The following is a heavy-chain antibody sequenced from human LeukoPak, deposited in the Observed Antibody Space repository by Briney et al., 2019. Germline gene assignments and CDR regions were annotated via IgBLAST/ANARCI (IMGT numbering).Heavy chain of an antibody. CDR1: GYSISSGYY. CDR3: ARHSRVVDIVVVPAALSDY. J-gene: IGHJ4*02. CDR2: IYHSGST. D-gene: IGHD2-2*03. Sequence: PSETLSLTCAVSGYSISSGYYWGWIRQPPGKGLEWIGSIYHSGSTYYNPSLKSRVTISVDTSKNQFSLKLSSVTAADTAVYYCARHSRVVDIVVVPAALSDYWGPGTLVTVSS. V-gene: IGHV4-38-2*01.